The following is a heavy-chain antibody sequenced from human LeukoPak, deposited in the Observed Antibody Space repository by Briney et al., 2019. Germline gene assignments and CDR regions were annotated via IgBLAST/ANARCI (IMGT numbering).Heavy chain of an antibody. V-gene: IGHV3-30-3*01. CDR3: TRQTTDVGYYYYGMDV. J-gene: IGHJ6*02. D-gene: IGHD4-17*01. CDR2: TSYDGSNK. CDR1: GFTFSSYA. Sequence: PGGSLRLSCAASGFTFSSYAMHWVRQAPGKGLEWVAVTSYDGSNKYYADSVKGRFTISRDNSKNTLYLQMNSLRAEDTAVYYWTRQTTDVGYYYYGMDVWGQGTTVTVSS.